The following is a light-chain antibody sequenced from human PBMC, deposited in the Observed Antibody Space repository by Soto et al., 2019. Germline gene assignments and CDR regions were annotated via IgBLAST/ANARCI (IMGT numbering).Light chain of an antibody. CDR1: QGISNY. V-gene: IGKV1-17*03. J-gene: IGKJ5*01. CDR3: IQHKSYQIT. CDR2: DAS. Sequence: IHLTQSPSSLSPSVVVRVSITCRASQGISNYLVWFQQKPGKVPKSLIYDASSLQTGVPSRFSGSGSGTESTLTIRSMQNEDFETYYCIQHKSYQITVGKGTRLEIK.